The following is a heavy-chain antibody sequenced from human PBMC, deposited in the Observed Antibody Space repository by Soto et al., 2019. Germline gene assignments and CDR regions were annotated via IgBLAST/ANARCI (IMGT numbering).Heavy chain of an antibody. J-gene: IGHJ4*02. CDR2: ISGSGGST. CDR3: AKAPRGYDILAGSWAYYFDY. CDR1: GFTFSRYA. D-gene: IGHD3-9*01. V-gene: IGHV3-23*01. Sequence: EVQLLESGGGLVQPGGSLRLSCAASGFTFSRYAMSWVRQAPGKGLEWVSAISGSGGSTYYADSVKGRFTISRDNSKNTLYLQMNSLRAEDTAVYYCAKAPRGYDILAGSWAYYFDYWGQGTLVTVSS.